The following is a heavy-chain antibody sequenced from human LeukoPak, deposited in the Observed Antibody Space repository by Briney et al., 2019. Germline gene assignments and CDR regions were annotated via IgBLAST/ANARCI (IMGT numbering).Heavy chain of an antibody. CDR1: VGSISSYY. Sequence: SETLSLTCTVSVGSISSYYWSWIRQPPGKGLEWIGYIYYSGSTNYNPSLKSRVTISVDTSKNQFSLKLSSVTAADTAVYYCARNSGSFQTYYFDYWGQGTLVTVSS. D-gene: IGHD1-26*01. CDR3: ARNSGSFQTYYFDY. J-gene: IGHJ4*02. V-gene: IGHV4-59*01. CDR2: IYYSGST.